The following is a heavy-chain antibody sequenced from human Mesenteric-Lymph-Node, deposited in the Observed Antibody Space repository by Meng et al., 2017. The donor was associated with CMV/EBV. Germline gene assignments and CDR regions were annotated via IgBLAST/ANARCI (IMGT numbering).Heavy chain of an antibody. CDR2: IKCDGSEK. D-gene: IGHD2-15*01. CDR3: VRGYCSGGSCYWNWFDP. J-gene: IGHJ5*02. V-gene: IGHV3-52*01. Sequence: GGSLRLSCAASGFTFSSYAMSWVRQAPGKGLEWVAGIKCDGSEKYYVGSVKGRLTISRDNAKNSLYLQVNSLRAEDMTVYYCVRGYCSGGSCYWNWFDPWGQGTLVTVSS. CDR1: GFTFSSYA.